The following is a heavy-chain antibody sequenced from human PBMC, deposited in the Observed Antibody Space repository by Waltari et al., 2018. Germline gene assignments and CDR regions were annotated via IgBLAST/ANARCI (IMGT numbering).Heavy chain of an antibody. CDR3: ARKGATTGAYYFDY. V-gene: IGHV4-30-4*08. D-gene: IGHD1-26*01. CDR1: GGSIISGDYY. CDR2: IYFSGST. J-gene: IGHJ4*02. Sequence: QVQLQESGPGLVKPSQTLSLTCTVSGGSIISGDYYWSWIRQPPGKGLEWIGYIYFSGSTYYNPSLKSRVTIAVDTSKNQFSLKLNSVTAADTAVYYCARKGATTGAYYFDYWGQGTLVTVSS.